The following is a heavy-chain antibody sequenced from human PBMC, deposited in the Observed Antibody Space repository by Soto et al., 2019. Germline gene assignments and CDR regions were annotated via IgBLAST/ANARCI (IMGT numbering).Heavy chain of an antibody. D-gene: IGHD5-12*01. J-gene: IGHJ4*02. CDR1: GGSFSGYY. Sequence: QVQLQQWGAGLLKPSETLSLTCAVYGGSFSGYYWSWIRQPPGKGLEWIGEINHSGSTNYNPSLKSQPTLSVDTSKNQFSLRLSSVPAADTAVYYCASATSGTGVKSYSGYAGYRYFDYCGQGTLVTVSS. CDR2: INHSGST. CDR3: ASATSGTGVKSYSGYAGYRYFDY. V-gene: IGHV4-34*01.